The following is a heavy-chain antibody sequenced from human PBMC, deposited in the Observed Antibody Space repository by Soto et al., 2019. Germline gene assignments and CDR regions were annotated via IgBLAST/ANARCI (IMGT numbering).Heavy chain of an antibody. D-gene: IGHD3-10*01. CDR1: GYTFSSIG. V-gene: IGHV1-18*01. J-gene: IGHJ4*02. CDR3: ARDLDGSGNYYNAY. CDR2: ISPYKGNT. Sequence: ASVKVSCKSSGYTFSSIGISWVRQAPGQGLEWMGWISPYKGNTYYAQRLQSRVTMTTDTSTSTAYMELRSLRSDDTAVYFCARDLDGSGNYYNAYWGKGTLVTVSS.